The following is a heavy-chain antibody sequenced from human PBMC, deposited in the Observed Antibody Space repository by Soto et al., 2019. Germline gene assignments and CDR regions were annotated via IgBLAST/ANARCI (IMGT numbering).Heavy chain of an antibody. V-gene: IGHV3-30-3*01. CDR3: VRGGYSSSWERLDP. CDR1: GSTFPNYP. Sequence: SLRLSFTASGSTFPNYPMHWVGQAPDKGLEWVAVISHDGVTKNPADSVKGRFTISRDNSRNTLYLQMNSLRIEDTAMYYCVRGGYSSSWERLDPWGQGTLVTVSS. CDR2: ISHDGVTK. D-gene: IGHD4-4*01. J-gene: IGHJ5*02.